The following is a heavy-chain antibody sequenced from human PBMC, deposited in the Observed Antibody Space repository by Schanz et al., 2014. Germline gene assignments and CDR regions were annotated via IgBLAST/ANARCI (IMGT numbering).Heavy chain of an antibody. CDR3: ARPSGSSDTSWFDPFDI. D-gene: IGHD2-2*01. J-gene: IGHJ3*02. CDR1: GYTFTAYY. Sequence: QVQLVQSGAEVKKPGASVMVSCKASGYTFTAYYMHWVRQAPGQGLEWMGRINPSTGGTSYAQKFQGRVTMTQDTSISTAYMELSSLRSADTAVYFCARPSGSSDTSWFDPFDIWGRGTMVTVSS. CDR2: INPSTGGT. V-gene: IGHV1-2*06.